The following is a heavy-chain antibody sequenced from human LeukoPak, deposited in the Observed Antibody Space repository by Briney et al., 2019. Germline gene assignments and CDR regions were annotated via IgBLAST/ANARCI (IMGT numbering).Heavy chain of an antibody. Sequence: GASVKVSCKASGYTFTNYFIHWVRQAPGQGLEWLGILNPSGGSTSYAQKFQGRVTMTRDTSTSTVYMEMSRLRSEDTAVYYCATTDSGYYSRLYWGQGTLVTVSS. V-gene: IGHV1-46*01. CDR2: LNPSGGST. D-gene: IGHD3-22*01. CDR3: ATTDSGYYSRLY. CDR1: GYTFTNYF. J-gene: IGHJ4*02.